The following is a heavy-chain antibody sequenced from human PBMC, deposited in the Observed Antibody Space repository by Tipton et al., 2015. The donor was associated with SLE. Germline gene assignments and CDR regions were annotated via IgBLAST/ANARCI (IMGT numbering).Heavy chain of an antibody. CDR1: GGSISSSSYY. J-gene: IGHJ4*02. V-gene: IGHV4-39*07. CDR2: IYYSGST. Sequence: TLSLTYTVSGGSISSSSYYWGWIRQPPGKGLEWIGSIYYSGSTYYNPSLKSRVTISVDTSKNQFSLKLSSVTAADTAVYYCASGWIQLWLDYWGQGTLVTVSS. CDR3: ASGWIQLWLDY. D-gene: IGHD5-18*01.